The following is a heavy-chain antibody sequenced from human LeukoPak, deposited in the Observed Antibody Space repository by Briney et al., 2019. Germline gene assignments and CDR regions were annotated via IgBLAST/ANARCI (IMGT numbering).Heavy chain of an antibody. CDR3: ARYSGSYALFDY. V-gene: IGHV4-59*01. D-gene: IGHD1-26*01. CDR1: GGSISSYY. Sequence: SETLSLTCIVSGGSISSYYWSWIRQPPGKGLEWIGSIYYSGSTNYNPSLKSRVTISVDTSKNQFSLKLSSVTAADTAVYYCARYSGSYALFDYWGQGTLVTVSS. CDR2: IYYSGST. J-gene: IGHJ4*02.